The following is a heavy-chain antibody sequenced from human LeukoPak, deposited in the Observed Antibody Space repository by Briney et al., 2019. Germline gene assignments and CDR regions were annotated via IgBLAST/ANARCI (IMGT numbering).Heavy chain of an antibody. V-gene: IGHV1-18*01. D-gene: IGHD6-13*01. Sequence: ASVKVSCKASGYTFTSYGISWVRQAPGQGLEWMGWISAYNGNTNYAQKLQGRVTMTTDTSTSTAYMELRSLRSDDTAVYYCARDRHRIAAGDLDYWGQGTLVTVSS. CDR1: GYTFTSYG. CDR3: ARDRHRIAAGDLDY. J-gene: IGHJ4*02. CDR2: ISAYNGNT.